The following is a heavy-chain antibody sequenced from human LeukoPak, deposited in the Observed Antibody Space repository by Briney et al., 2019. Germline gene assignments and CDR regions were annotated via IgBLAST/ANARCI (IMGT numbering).Heavy chain of an antibody. J-gene: IGHJ4*02. Sequence: SETLSLTCTVSGGSISSYYWSWIRQPAGKGLEWIGRIHTTGGTRYNPSLKSRITMSIDAFKNQFSLKLSSVTAADTAVYYCARDLALGYCPSSSCSSPLFDYWGQGTLVTVSS. CDR3: ARDLALGYCPSSSCSSPLFDY. D-gene: IGHD2-2*01. CDR1: GGSISSYY. CDR2: IHTTGGT. V-gene: IGHV4-4*07.